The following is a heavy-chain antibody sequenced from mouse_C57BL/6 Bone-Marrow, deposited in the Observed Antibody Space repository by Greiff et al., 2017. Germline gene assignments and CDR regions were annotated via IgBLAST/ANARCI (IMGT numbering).Heavy chain of an antibody. CDR1: GYTFTDYN. V-gene: IGHV1-18*01. CDR2: INPNNGGT. CDR3: ARRLLSWFAY. D-gene: IGHD2-3*01. J-gene: IGHJ3*01. Sequence: EVQLQQSGPELVKPGASVKIPCKASGYTFTDYNMAWVKQSHGKSLEWIGDINPNNGGTIYNQKFKGQATLTVDKSSSTAYMELRSLTSEDTAVYYCARRLLSWFAYWGQGTLVTVSA.